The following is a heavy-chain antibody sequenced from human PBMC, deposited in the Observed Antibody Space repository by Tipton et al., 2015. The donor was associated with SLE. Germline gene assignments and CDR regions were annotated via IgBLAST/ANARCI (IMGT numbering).Heavy chain of an antibody. CDR2: LYSDGSGT. CDR3: ARDGVTGMDV. D-gene: IGHD3-16*01. J-gene: IGHJ6*02. Sequence: GSLRLSYTASGFTFSSYWMHWVRQPPGKGLVWVSRLYSDGSGTTYADSVKGRFTISRDNAKNTLYLQMNSLRAEDTAVYYCARDGVTGMDVWGQGTTVTVSS. CDR1: GFTFSSYW. V-gene: IGHV3-74*01.